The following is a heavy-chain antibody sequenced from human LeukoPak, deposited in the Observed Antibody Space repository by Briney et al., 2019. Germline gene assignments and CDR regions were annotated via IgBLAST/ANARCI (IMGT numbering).Heavy chain of an antibody. V-gene: IGHV3-11*04. D-gene: IGHD3-3*01. CDR2: ISSSGSSI. CDR1: GFTFSDYY. J-gene: IGHJ5*02. Sequence: KPGGSLRLSCAASGFTFSDYYMSWIRQAPGKGLEWVSYISSSGSSIYYADSVKGRFTISRDNAKNSLYLQMNSPRAEDTAVYYCARVWNTYYDFWSGLNWFDPWGQGTLVTVSS. CDR3: ARVWNTYYDFWSGLNWFDP.